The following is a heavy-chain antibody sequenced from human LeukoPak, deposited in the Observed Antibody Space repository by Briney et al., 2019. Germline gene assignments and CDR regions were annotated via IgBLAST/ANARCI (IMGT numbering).Heavy chain of an antibody. Sequence: ASVKVSCKASGYTFTSYDINWVRQATGQGLEWMGWMNPNSGNTGYAQKFQGRVTMTRNSSITTAYMELSSLKSEDTAVYYCARRHGRCSDGSCYYPDYWGQGTLVTVSS. V-gene: IGHV1-8*01. J-gene: IGHJ4*02. CDR3: ARRHGRCSDGSCYYPDY. CDR1: GYTFTSYD. D-gene: IGHD2-15*01. CDR2: MNPNSGNT.